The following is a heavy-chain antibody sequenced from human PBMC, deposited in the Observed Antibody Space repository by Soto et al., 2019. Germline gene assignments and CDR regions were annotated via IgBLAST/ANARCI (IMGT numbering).Heavy chain of an antibody. D-gene: IGHD4-4*01. J-gene: IGHJ5*02. CDR3: ARGEGYSNWCDP. V-gene: IGHV1-69*02. CDR1: GGTFSSYT. CDR2: IIPIFGIA. Sequence: QVQLVQSGAEVKKPGSSVKVSCKASGGTFSSYTINWVRQAPGQGLEWMGRIIPIFGIANYAQKFQGRVTITADESTSSAYMELSGLRTEDTAVYYCARGEGYSNWCDPWGQGTLVTVSS.